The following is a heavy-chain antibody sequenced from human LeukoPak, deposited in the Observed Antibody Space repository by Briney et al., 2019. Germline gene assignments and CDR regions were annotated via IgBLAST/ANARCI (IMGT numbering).Heavy chain of an antibody. Sequence: GSLRLSCAASGFTFSNYAMSWVRQAPGKGLEWIGSIYYSGSTYYNPSLKSRVTISVDTSKNQFSLKLSSVTAADTAVYYCAAIVLMVYEHWGQGTLVTVSS. J-gene: IGHJ1*01. V-gene: IGHV4-59*05. D-gene: IGHD2-8*01. CDR3: AAIVLMVYEH. CDR2: IYYSGST. CDR1: GFTFSNYA.